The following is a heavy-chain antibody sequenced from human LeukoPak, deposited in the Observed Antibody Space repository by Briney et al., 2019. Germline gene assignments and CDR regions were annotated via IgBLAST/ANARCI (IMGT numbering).Heavy chain of an antibody. CDR2: IYTSGTT. CDR1: GGSISSYY. D-gene: IGHD4-17*01. Sequence: PSETLSLTCTVSGGSISSYYWSWIRQPAGQGLEWIGRIYTSGTTHYNPSLKSRVTMSVDTSKNQFSLKLSPVTAADPAGDYCARLSTVTTSFDYWGQGTLVTVSS. J-gene: IGHJ4*02. CDR3: ARLSTVTTSFDY. V-gene: IGHV4-4*07.